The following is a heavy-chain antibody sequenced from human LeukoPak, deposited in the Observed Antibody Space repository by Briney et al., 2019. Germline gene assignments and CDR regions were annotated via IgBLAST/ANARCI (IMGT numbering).Heavy chain of an antibody. Sequence: GGSLRLSCAASGFTFSNYWMHWVRQAPGKGLVWVSRINSDGSRTSYADSVKGRFTISKNTLYLQMNSLRAEDTAVYYCARADTRDYWGQGTLVTVSS. CDR1: GFTFSNYW. J-gene: IGHJ4*02. V-gene: IGHV3-74*01. CDR2: INSDGSRT. CDR3: ARADTRDY.